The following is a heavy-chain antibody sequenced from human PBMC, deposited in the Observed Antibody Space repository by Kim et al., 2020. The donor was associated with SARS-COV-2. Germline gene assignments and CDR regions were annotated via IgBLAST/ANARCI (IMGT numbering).Heavy chain of an antibody. CDR3: ARVQQLVQYYYYYGMDV. V-gene: IGHV4-34*01. CDR2: INHSGST. CDR1: GGSFSGYY. Sequence: SETLSLTCAVYGGSFSGYYWSWIRQPPGKGLEWIGEINHSGSTDYNPSLKSRVTISVDTSKNQFSLKLSSVTAADTAVYYCARVQQLVQYYYYYGMDVWGQGTTVTVSS. J-gene: IGHJ6*02. D-gene: IGHD6-13*01.